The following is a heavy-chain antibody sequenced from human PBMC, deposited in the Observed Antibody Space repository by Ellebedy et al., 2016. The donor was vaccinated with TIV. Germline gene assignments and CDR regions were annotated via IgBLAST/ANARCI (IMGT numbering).Heavy chain of an antibody. CDR3: ARARSSGWLHTPDY. CDR2: ISAYNGNT. CDR1: GYTFSNYF. D-gene: IGHD6-19*01. Sequence: AASVKVSCKASGYTFSNYFVHWVRQAPGQGLEWMGWISAYNGNTNYAQKFQGWVTMTRDTSTSTVYMELSSLRSEDTAVYYCARARSSGWLHTPDYWGQGLLVTVSS. J-gene: IGHJ4*02. V-gene: IGHV1-2*04.